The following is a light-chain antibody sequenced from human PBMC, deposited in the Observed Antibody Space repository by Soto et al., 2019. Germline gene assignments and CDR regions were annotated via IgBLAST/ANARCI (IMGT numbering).Light chain of an antibody. CDR1: SSDVGGYNY. V-gene: IGLV2-8*01. Sequence: QSALTQPPSASGSPGQSVTISCTGTSSDVGGYNYVSWYQQHPGKAPKLMISEVSKRPSGVPDRFSGSKSGNTASLTVPGLRAEDEADYYCSSFAGNNNLVFGGGTKLTVL. CDR2: EVS. CDR3: SSFAGNNNLV. J-gene: IGLJ2*01.